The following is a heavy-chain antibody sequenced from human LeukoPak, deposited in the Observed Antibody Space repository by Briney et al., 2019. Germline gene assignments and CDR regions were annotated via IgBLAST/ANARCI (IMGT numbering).Heavy chain of an antibody. V-gene: IGHV3-33*08. J-gene: IGHJ4*02. CDR3: ARDRGVSYFDY. D-gene: IGHD3-10*01. CDR2: IWYDGSNK. CDR1: GFSISNYG. Sequence: GGSLTLSCAGSGFSISNYGMHWLRQAPGKGLEWVAVIWYDGSNKYYADSVKGRFTISRDNSKNTLYLQMNSLRAEDTAMYYCARDRGVSYFDYWSQGTQVTVSS.